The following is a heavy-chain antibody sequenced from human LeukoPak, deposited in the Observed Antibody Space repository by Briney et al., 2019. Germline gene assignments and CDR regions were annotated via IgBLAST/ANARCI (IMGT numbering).Heavy chain of an antibody. CDR1: GGSFSGYY. CDR2: INHSGST. V-gene: IGHV4-34*01. Sequence: SETLSLTCAVYGGSFSGYYWSWIRQPPGKGLEWIGEINHSGSTNYNPSLKSRVTISVDTSKNQFSLKLSSVTAADTAVYYCARTPTVRGYGMDVWGQGTTVTVSS. J-gene: IGHJ6*02. D-gene: IGHD4-17*01. CDR3: ARTPTVRGYGMDV.